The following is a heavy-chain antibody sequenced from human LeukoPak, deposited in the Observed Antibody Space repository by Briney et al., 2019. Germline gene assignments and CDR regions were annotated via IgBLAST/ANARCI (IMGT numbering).Heavy chain of an antibody. CDR3: ARDLSGVTGYTYGRGIGY. J-gene: IGHJ4*02. D-gene: IGHD5-18*01. CDR1: GFTFSSYW. CDR2: IKKDGSEK. V-gene: IGHV3-7*01. Sequence: GGSLRLSCAASGFTFSSYWMSWVRQAPGKGLEWVANIKKDGSEKYYVDSVKGRFTISRDNAKTSLYLQMNSLRAEDTAVYYCARDLSGVTGYTYGRGIGYWGQGTLVTVSS.